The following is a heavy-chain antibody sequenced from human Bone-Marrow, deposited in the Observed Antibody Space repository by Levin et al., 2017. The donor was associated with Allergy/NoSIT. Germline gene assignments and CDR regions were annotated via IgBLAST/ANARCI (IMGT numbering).Heavy chain of an antibody. D-gene: IGHD5-24*01. CDR1: GPALSTYS. V-gene: IGHV1-69*13. CDR2: VNPLTGQP. Sequence: SVKVSCKAFGPALSTYSVNWVRQAPGQRLEWMGGVNPLTGQPRYAQKFQARATIIADESTSTASLELRSLNSEDTAIYFCASTERSTMRHYFDYWGEGTRVVVSS. CDR3: ASTERSTMRHYFDY. J-gene: IGHJ4*02.